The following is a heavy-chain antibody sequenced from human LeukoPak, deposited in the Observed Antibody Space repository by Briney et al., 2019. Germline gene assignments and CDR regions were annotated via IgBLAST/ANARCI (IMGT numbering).Heavy chain of an antibody. Sequence: GGSLRLSCAASGFTFSSYAMHWVRQAPGKGLEWVAVISYDGSNKYYADSVKGRFTISRDNSKNTLFLQMNSLRAEDTAVYYCARDPLGTRPGFDYWGQGTLVTVSS. V-gene: IGHV3-30*04. CDR1: GFTFSSYA. J-gene: IGHJ4*02. CDR2: ISYDGSNK. CDR3: ARDPLGTRPGFDY. D-gene: IGHD1-1*01.